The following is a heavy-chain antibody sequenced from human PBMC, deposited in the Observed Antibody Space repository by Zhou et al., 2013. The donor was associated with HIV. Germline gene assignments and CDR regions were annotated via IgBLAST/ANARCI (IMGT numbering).Heavy chain of an antibody. D-gene: IGHD5-18*01. J-gene: IGHJ3*01. CDR3: ATDRYSYGFDV. Sequence: EVQLVQSGAEVKKPGATVEISCKISGKGLEWMGLLEPEGGGTISAERFRDRVAITADSSIDTVYLELSSLRPADTAVYYCATDRYSYGFDVWGQGTTVTVTS. V-gene: IGHV1-69-2*01. CDR2: LEPEGGGT. CDR1: G.